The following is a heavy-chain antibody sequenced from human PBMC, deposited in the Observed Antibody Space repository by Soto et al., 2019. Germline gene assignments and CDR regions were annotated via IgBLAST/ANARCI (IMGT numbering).Heavy chain of an antibody. CDR1: GFTFSRDG. CDR3: ANERERTTAFDV. Sequence: GGTLRLSCAASGFTFSRDGMSWVRQAPGKGLEWVSLINDNGGSTYYAYFVKGRITISRANTKNSLLHLMNSPRAEATAVYCCANERERTTAFDVWGQGALVTVSS. D-gene: IGHD1-1*01. CDR2: INDNGGST. J-gene: IGHJ4*03. V-gene: IGHV3-23*01.